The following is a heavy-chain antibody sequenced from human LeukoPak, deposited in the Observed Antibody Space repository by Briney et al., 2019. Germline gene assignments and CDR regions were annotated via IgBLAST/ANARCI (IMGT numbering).Heavy chain of an antibody. J-gene: IGHJ4*02. V-gene: IGHV4-39*07. Sequence: SETLSLTCTVSGGSISSSSYYWGWIRQPPGKGLEWIGSIYYSGSTYYNPSLKSRVTMSVDTSKSQFSLKLTSLTAADTAVYYCARRRAVPGFYYFDYWGQGTLVTVSS. CDR2: IYYSGST. CDR3: ARRRAVPGFYYFDY. CDR1: GGSISSSSYY. D-gene: IGHD2/OR15-2a*01.